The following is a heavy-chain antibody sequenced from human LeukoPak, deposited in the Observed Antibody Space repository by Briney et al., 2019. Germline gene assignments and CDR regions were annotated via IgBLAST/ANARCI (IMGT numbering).Heavy chain of an antibody. Sequence: ASVKVSCTASGYTFTSYGISWVRQAPGQGLEWMGWISAYNGNTNYAQKLQGRVTMTTDTSTSTAYMELRSLRSDDTAVYYCMSYYYDSSGYPFDYWGQGTLVTVSS. CDR1: GYTFTSYG. D-gene: IGHD3-22*01. V-gene: IGHV1-18*01. J-gene: IGHJ4*02. CDR3: MSYYYDSSGYPFDY. CDR2: ISAYNGNT.